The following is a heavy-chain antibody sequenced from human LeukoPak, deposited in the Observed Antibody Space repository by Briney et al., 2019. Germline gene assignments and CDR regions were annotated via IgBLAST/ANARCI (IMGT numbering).Heavy chain of an antibody. J-gene: IGHJ6*02. D-gene: IGHD6-13*01. CDR2: INHSGST. CDR3: ARDLRYSSSWYYYGMDV. V-gene: IGHV4-34*01. Sequence: SETLSLTCAVYGGSFSGYYWSWIPQPPGKGLEWIGEINHSGSTNYNPSLKSRVTMSVDKSKNQFSLRLKSVTAADTAVYYCARDLRYSSSWYYYGMDVWGQGTTVTVSS. CDR1: GGSFSGYY.